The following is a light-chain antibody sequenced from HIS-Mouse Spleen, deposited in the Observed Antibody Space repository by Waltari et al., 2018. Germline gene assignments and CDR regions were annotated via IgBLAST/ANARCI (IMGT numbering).Light chain of an antibody. Sequence: SYVLTQPPSVSVAPGKTARITCGGNNIGSKSVHWYQQKPGQAPVLVVYDDSDRPSGIPGRFSGSTPGDKATLTISGVEAGDEADYYCQVWDSSSDHVVFGGGTKLTVL. CDR1: NIGSKS. J-gene: IGLJ2*01. CDR3: QVWDSSSDHVV. V-gene: IGLV3-21*03. CDR2: DDS.